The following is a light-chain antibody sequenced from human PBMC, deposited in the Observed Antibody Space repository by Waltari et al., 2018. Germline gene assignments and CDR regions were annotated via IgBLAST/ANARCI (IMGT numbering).Light chain of an antibody. J-gene: IGKJ1*01. CDR1: KSVGKY. CDR2: DAS. CDR3: QKYVNLPAT. Sequence: DIVLTQSPGTLSLSPGERASLFCRASKSVGKYLACYQQKPGHEPRLVMYDASTRATGIPDRFRGSGSGTDFSLTISRLEPEDFAVYYCQKYVNLPATFGQGTRVEIK. V-gene: IGKV3-20*01.